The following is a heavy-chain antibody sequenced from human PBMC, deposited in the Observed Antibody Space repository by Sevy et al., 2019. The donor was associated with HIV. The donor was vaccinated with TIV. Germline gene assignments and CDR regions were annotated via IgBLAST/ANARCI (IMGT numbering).Heavy chain of an antibody. J-gene: IGHJ4*02. Sequence: GGSLRLSCTSSGFTFGDYAMSWFRQAPGKGLEWVAFIRRNSHEPYGGTTEYAASVKGRFTISRDDSKSIAYLQMNSLKTEDTAVYYSTRPLATADTPEYFFDYWGQGILVTVSS. V-gene: IGHV3-49*03. D-gene: IGHD5-12*01. CDR3: TRPLATADTPEYFFDY. CDR2: IRRNSHEPYGGTT. CDR1: GFTFGDYA.